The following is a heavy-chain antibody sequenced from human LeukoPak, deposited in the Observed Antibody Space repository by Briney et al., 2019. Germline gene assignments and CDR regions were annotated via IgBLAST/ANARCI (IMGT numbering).Heavy chain of an antibody. CDR2: INTNTGNP. CDR1: GYTFTSYA. CDR3: ARGVVVVAAHWFDP. Sequence: ASVKVSCKASGYTFTSYAMNWVRQAPGQGLEWMGWINTNTGNPTYAQGFTGRFVFSLDTSVSTAYLQISSLKAEDTAVYYCARGVVVVAAHWFDPWGQGTLVTVSS. D-gene: IGHD2-15*01. V-gene: IGHV7-4-1*02. J-gene: IGHJ5*02.